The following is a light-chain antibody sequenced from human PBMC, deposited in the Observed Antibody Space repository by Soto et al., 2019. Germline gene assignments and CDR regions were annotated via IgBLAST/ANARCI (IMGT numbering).Light chain of an antibody. Sequence: QSVLTQPPSVSAAPGQKVTISCSGSISNIGGNSVSWYQQLPGTAPKLLIYDDNKRPSGIPDRFSGSKSVTSATLGITGFQTGDEADYYCGSWDSSLSAYVFGTGTKVTVL. CDR3: GSWDSSLSAYV. V-gene: IGLV1-51*01. CDR2: DDN. CDR1: ISNIGGNS. J-gene: IGLJ1*01.